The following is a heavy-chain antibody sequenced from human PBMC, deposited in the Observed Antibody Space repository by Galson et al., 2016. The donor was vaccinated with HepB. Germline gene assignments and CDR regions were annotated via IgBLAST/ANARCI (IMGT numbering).Heavy chain of an antibody. J-gene: IGHJ5*01. CDR1: GDAITRGSYY. CDR3: ARALTGYGYNWFDS. V-gene: IGHV4-61*02. Sequence: TLSLTCSVSGDAITRGSYYWTWLRQPAGKGLEWIGRIYTTGITNYNASLKRRATISSETPKNQFSLNLRSLSAADTAVYYCARALTGYGYNWFDSWGQGILVTVSS. D-gene: IGHD7-27*01. CDR2: IYTTGIT.